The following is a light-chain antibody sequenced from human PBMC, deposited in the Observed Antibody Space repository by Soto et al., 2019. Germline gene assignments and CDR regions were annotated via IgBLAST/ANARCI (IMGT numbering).Light chain of an antibody. Sequence: QSALAQPPSASGSPGQSVAISCTGTSSDVGGYNYVSWYQQHPGKAPKLMIYEVNKRPSGVPDRFSGSKSGTTASLTVSGLQAEDEADYYCSSYAGSSDVFGRGTKVTV. V-gene: IGLV2-8*01. J-gene: IGLJ1*01. CDR3: SSYAGSSDV. CDR2: EVN. CDR1: SSDVGGYNY.